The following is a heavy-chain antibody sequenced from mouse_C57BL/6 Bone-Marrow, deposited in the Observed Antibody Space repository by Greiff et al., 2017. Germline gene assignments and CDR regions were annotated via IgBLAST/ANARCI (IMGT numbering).Heavy chain of an antibody. Sequence: EVKLEESGGGLVQPKGSLKLSCAASGFSFNTYAMNWVRQAPGQGLEWVARIRRKSNNYATYYAVSVKDRFTISRDESESMIYLQMTNMQTEDTTMDYCVGGGTYGNYEYMDYWGQGTTLTVSS. CDR1: GFSFNTYA. D-gene: IGHD2-1*01. CDR2: IRRKSNNYAT. CDR3: VGGGTYGNYEYMDY. J-gene: IGHJ2*01. V-gene: IGHV10-1*01.